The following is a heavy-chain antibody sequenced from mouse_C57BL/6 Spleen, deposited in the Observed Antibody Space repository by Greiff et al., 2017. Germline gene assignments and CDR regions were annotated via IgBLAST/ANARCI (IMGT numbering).Heavy chain of an antibody. CDR1: GYTFTGYW. CDR2: FLPGIGST. Sequence: QVPLQQSGAELMKPGASVKLSCKATGYTFTGYWIEWVKQSPGHGLEWIGEFLPGIGSTKYNEKFKGKATFTADKSSKTAYMELSSLTTEDSAMYYCARSDCSSYWYFDVWGTGTTVTVSS. D-gene: IGHD1-1*01. J-gene: IGHJ1*03. CDR3: ARSDCSSYWYFDV. V-gene: IGHV1-9*01.